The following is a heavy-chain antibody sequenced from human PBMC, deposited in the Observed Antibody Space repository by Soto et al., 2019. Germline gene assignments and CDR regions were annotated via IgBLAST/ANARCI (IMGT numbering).Heavy chain of an antibody. J-gene: IGHJ4*02. CDR2: ISRDGSVR. D-gene: IGHD2-21*01. CDR3: AKEYCGGHCSSDYFDY. V-gene: IGHV3-30*18. CDR1: GFTFSNYG. Sequence: QVQLVESGGGVVQPGRSLRLSCAASGFTFSNYGIHWVRQAPGNGLEWVAVISRDGSVRYYADSVKGRFTISRDNSKNTLYLQVNNLRAEDTAVYYCAKEYCGGHCSSDYFDYWGQGTLVTVSS.